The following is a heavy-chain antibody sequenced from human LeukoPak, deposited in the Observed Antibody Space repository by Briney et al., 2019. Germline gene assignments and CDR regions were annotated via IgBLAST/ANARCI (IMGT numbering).Heavy chain of an antibody. D-gene: IGHD3-16*02. CDR2: IYYSGST. V-gene: IGHV4-61*01. CDR1: GGSISSSSYY. CDR3: ARDAGRHLSYYDYVWGSYRYVDNWFDP. J-gene: IGHJ5*02. Sequence: SETLSLTCTVSGGSISSSSYYWGWIRQPPGKGLEWIGYIYYSGSTNYNPSLKSRVTISVDTSKNQFSLKLSSVTAADTAVYYCARDAGRHLSYYDYVWGSYRYVDNWFDPWGQGTLVTVSS.